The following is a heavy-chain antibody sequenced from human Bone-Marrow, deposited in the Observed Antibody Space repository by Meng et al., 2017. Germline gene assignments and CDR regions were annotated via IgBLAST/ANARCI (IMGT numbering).Heavy chain of an antibody. D-gene: IGHD6-19*01. CDR3: AASPGWRRIDS. CDR1: GASVSSGYW. J-gene: IGHJ4*02. CDR2: FHHSGTT. Sequence: HVHVQGSGPGLVKPSGTLSLTRGVPGASVSSGYWWTWGRQPPGKGLEWIGEFHHSGTTNYNPSLRSRVTISVDTSKNQFSLRLTSVTAADTAVYYCAASPGWRRIDSWGQGTLVTVSS. V-gene: IGHV4-4*02.